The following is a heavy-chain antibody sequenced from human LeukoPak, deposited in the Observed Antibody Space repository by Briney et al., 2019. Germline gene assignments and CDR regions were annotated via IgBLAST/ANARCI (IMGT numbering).Heavy chain of an antibody. Sequence: SETLSLTCTVSGGSISSYYWSWIRQPPGKGLEWIGYIYYSGSTNYNPSLKSRVTISVDTSKNQFSLKLSSVTAADTAVYYCARDGGFGETYGMDAWGQGTTVTVSS. V-gene: IGHV4-59*01. D-gene: IGHD3-10*01. CDR2: IYYSGST. J-gene: IGHJ6*02. CDR3: ARDGGFGETYGMDA. CDR1: GGSISSYY.